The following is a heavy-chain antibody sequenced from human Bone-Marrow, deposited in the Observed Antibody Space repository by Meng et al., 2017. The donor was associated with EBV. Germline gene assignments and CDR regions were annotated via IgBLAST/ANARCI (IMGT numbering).Heavy chain of an antibody. Sequence: LGVSWSGLVKALDALSLTWTVTGGSIGSSSYYWGWIRQPPGKGLEWIGSIYYSGSTYYNPSLKRRVTISVDTSKNQFSLKLSSVTAADTAVYYCAREYDSSGYSDYWGQGTLVTVSS. V-gene: IGHV4-39*07. J-gene: IGHJ4*02. CDR2: IYYSGST. CDR1: GGSIGSSSYY. D-gene: IGHD3-22*01. CDR3: AREYDSSGYSDY.